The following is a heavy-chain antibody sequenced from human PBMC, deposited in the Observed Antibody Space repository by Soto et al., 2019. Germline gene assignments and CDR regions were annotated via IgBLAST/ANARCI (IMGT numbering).Heavy chain of an antibody. CDR3: ARDRQLYNSGWSFYFQH. Sequence: ASVKVSCKASGYTFTSYDINWVRQAPGQGLEWMGIINPSGGSTSYAQKFQGRVTMTRDTSTSTVYMELSSLRSEDTAVYYCARDRQLYNSGWSFYFQHWGQGTLVTVSS. D-gene: IGHD6-19*01. J-gene: IGHJ1*01. CDR1: GYTFTSYD. CDR2: INPSGGST. V-gene: IGHV1-46*01.